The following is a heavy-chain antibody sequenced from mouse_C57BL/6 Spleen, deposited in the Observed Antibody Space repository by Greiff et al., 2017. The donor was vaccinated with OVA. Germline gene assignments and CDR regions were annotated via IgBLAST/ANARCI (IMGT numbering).Heavy chain of an antibody. D-gene: IGHD2-3*01. Sequence: QVQLQQPGTELVKPGASVKLSCKASGYTFTSYWMHWVKQRPGQGLEWIGNINPSNGGTNYNEKFKSKATLTVDKSSITAYMQLSSLTSEDSAVYYCARSGYYEYYAMDYWGQGTSVTVSS. J-gene: IGHJ4*01. CDR3: ARSGYYEYYAMDY. CDR1: GYTFTSYW. CDR2: INPSNGGT. V-gene: IGHV1-53*01.